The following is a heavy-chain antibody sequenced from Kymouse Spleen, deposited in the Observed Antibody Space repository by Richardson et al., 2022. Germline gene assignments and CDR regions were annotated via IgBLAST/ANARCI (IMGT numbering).Heavy chain of an antibody. CDR3: ARDGGYFDWLNGYYYYYGMDV. Sequence: QVQLVESGGGVVQPGRSLRLSCAASGFTFSSYGMHWVRQAPGKGLEWVAVIWYDGSNKYYADSVKGRFTISRDNSKNTLYLQMNSLRAEDTAVYYCARDGGYFDWLNGYYYYYGMDVWGQGTTVTVSS. V-gene: IGHV3-33*01. CDR1: GFTFSSYG. CDR2: IWYDGSNK. J-gene: IGHJ6*02. D-gene: IGHD3-9*01.